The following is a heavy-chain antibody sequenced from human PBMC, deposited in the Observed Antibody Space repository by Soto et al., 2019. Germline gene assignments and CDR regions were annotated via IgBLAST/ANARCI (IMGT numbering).Heavy chain of an antibody. CDR2: IGTSSSTI. Sequence: EVQLVESGGGLVQPGGPLRLSCAASGFTFSSYSMNWVRQAPGKGLEWVSCIGTSSSTIYYADSVKGRFTISRDNAKNSLYLQMNSLRDEDTAVYYCARVSRWDDNNSEWGQGTLVTVSS. D-gene: IGHD1-1*01. CDR3: ARVSRWDDNNSE. J-gene: IGHJ4*02. V-gene: IGHV3-48*02. CDR1: GFTFSSYS.